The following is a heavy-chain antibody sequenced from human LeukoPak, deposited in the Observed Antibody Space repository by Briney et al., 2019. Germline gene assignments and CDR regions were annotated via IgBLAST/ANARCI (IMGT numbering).Heavy chain of an antibody. Sequence: PSETLSLTCTVSGGSISTYCWSWIRQPAGKGLEWIGHICTSGSTNYNPSLKSRVTISVDTSKNQFSLKLSSVTAADTAVYYCARIFRGADFDYWGQGTLVTVSS. CDR2: ICTSGST. CDR1: GGSISTYC. CDR3: ARIFRGADFDY. V-gene: IGHV4-4*07. D-gene: IGHD3-10*01. J-gene: IGHJ4*02.